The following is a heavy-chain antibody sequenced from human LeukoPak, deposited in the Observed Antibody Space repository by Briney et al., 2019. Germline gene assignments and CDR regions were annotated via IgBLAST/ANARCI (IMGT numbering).Heavy chain of an antibody. CDR1: GFTFSTYP. V-gene: IGHV3-64*04. Sequence: GGSLRLSCSASGFTFSTYPMHWVRQAPGKGLEYVSTIFANGDITSYAASVKGRFTTSRDNSKNTLYLQMNSLRAEDTAVYYCAKYVTMIVVISRFDPWGQGTLVTVSS. CDR3: AKYVTMIVVISRFDP. CDR2: IFANGDIT. J-gene: IGHJ5*02. D-gene: IGHD3-22*01.